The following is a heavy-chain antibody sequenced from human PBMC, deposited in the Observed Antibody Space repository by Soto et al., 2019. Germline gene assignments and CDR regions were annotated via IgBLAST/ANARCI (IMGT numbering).Heavy chain of an antibody. Sequence: QVQLVESGGGVVQPGGSLRLSCAVSGFTFSDYGMHWVRQAPGKGLEWVAVISPAGISKYYPVSLRGRFTISRDNSKNTVYLQMSSMRGEDTAVYYWVKPSGWYPDYWGQGNHVTVSS. V-gene: IGHV3-30*18. CDR3: VKPSGWYPDY. CDR2: ISPAGISK. J-gene: IGHJ4*02. D-gene: IGHD6-19*01. CDR1: GFTFSDYG.